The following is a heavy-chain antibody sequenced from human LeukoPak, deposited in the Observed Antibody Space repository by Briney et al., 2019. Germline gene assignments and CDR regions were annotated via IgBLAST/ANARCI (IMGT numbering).Heavy chain of an antibody. J-gene: IGHJ4*02. CDR3: ARSYSDISNWYRNDY. CDR1: GYTFTSYA. CDR2: LNTANGNT. D-gene: IGHD6-13*01. V-gene: IGHV1-3*04. Sequence: ASVKVSCKASGYTFTSYALHWVRQAPGQRLEWMGWLNTANGNTKYSQKFQGRVSITRDTSASTAYMELSSLRSEDTAVYYCARSYSDISNWYRNDYWGQGTLVSVSS.